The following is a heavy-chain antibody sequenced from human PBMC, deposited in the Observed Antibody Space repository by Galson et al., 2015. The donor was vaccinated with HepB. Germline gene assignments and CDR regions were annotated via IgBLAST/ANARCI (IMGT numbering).Heavy chain of an antibody. CDR3: TRVGGPYQDFDF. Sequence: SLRLSCAASGFTFPDYAVTWFRQAPGKGLEWVGYIRSEPHGGTAELAASVKGRFTISRDNFKSVAYLQMNSLKTEDTAVYWCTRVGGPYQDFDFWGQGTLVTVFS. V-gene: IGHV3-49*03. CDR1: GFTFPDYA. CDR2: IRSEPHGGTA. D-gene: IGHD2-15*01. J-gene: IGHJ4*02.